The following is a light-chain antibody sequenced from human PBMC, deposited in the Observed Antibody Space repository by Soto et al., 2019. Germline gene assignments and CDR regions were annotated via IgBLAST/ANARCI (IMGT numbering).Light chain of an antibody. Sequence: QSALTQPASVSGSPGQSITISCTGTSSDVGSYNLVSWYQQHPGKAPKLMIYEGSKRPSGVSNRFSGSKSGNTASLTISGLQAEHEADYYCCSYAGSSTFLFGTGTKLTVL. V-gene: IGLV2-23*03. CDR2: EGS. CDR1: SSDVGSYNL. J-gene: IGLJ1*01. CDR3: CSYAGSSTFL.